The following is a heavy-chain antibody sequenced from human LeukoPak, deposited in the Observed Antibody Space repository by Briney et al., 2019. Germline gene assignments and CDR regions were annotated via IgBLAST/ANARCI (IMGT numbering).Heavy chain of an antibody. CDR2: IYSDGST. J-gene: IGHJ5*02. V-gene: IGHV3-66*02. D-gene: IGHD1-26*01. Sequence: PGGSLRLSCAASGFAVSTNYLSWVRQAPGKGLEWVSVIYSDGSTYYTDSVKGRFTISRDNSKNTLYLQMNSLRPEDTAVYYCARDQRSESYYPWGWFDPWGREPWSPSPQ. CDR3: ARDQRSESYYPWGWFDP. CDR1: GFAVSTNY.